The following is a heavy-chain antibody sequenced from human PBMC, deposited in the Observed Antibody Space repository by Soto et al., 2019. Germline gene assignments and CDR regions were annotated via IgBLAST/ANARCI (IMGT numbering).Heavy chain of an antibody. V-gene: IGHV3-23*01. CDR2: ISGSGGST. Sequence: GGSLRLSCAASGFTFSSYAMSWVRQAPGKGLEWVSAISGSGGSTYYADSVKGRFTISRDNSKNTLHLQMNSLRAEDTAVYYCANIPYSSSRYGMDVWGQGTTVTVSS. CDR1: GFTFSSYA. D-gene: IGHD6-13*01. CDR3: ANIPYSSSRYGMDV. J-gene: IGHJ6*02.